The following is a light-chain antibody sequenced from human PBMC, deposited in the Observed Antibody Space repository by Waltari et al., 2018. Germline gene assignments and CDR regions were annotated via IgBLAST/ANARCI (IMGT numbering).Light chain of an antibody. V-gene: IGKV4-1*01. CDR3: QQYYASPLT. CDR1: QSVLYSSNNKNY. Sequence: DIVMTQSPDSLAVSLGERATINCKSSQSVLYSSNNKNYLAWYQQKPGQPPKLLIYWASTRESGVPERFSGGGSGKDFTLPISSLQAEDVAVYYCQQYYASPLTFGGGTKVEIK. CDR2: WAS. J-gene: IGKJ4*01.